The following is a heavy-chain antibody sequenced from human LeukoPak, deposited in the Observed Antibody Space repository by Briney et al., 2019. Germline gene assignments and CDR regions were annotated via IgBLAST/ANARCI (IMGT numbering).Heavy chain of an antibody. CDR2: IYYSGST. J-gene: IGHJ4*02. V-gene: IGHV4-39*07. CDR3: ARVAYGSGSRLIDC. D-gene: IGHD3-10*01. Sequence: PSETLSLTCTVSGGSISSSSYYWGWIRQPPGKGLEWIGSIYYSGSTYYNPSLKSRVTISVDTSKNQFSLKLTSVTAADTAVYYCARVAYGSGSRLIDCWGQGTPVTISS. CDR1: GGSISSSSYY.